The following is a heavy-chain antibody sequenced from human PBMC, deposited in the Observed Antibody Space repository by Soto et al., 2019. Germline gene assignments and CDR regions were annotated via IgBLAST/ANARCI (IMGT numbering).Heavy chain of an antibody. CDR3: ASLIGVDVLRDY. D-gene: IGHD2-21*01. J-gene: IGHJ4*02. Sequence: QVQLVQSGAEVRKPGASVKVSCKASGYSFTDYFVHWVRQAPGQGPEWLGIINPDGGTTGYAQKFKGRVTSTSDASTNTLCMELRGLTSDDTAVYYCASLIGVDVLRDYWGQGTRVTVSS. CDR2: INPDGGTT. CDR1: GYSFTDYF. V-gene: IGHV1-46*01.